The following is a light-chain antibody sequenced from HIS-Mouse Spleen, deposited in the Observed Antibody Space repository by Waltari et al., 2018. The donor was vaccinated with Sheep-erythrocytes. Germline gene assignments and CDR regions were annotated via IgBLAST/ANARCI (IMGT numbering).Light chain of an antibody. J-gene: IGKJ1*01. Sequence: EIVLTQSPGTLSLSPGERATLSCRASQSVSSSYLAWYQQKTGQAPRLLIYGASSRATGIPDRFSGSGSGTDLTLTISRLEPEDFAVYYCQQYGSSLRTFGQGTKVEIK. CDR3: QQYGSSLRT. V-gene: IGKV3-20*01. CDR2: GAS. CDR1: QSVSSSY.